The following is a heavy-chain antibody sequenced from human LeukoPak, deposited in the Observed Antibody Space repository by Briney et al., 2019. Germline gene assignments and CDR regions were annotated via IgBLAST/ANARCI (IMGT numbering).Heavy chain of an antibody. D-gene: IGHD4-17*01. CDR2: IYPGDSDT. Sequence: GESLKISCKGSGYSFTNYCIGWVRQMPGKGLEWMGIIYPGDSDTRYSPSFQGQVTISADKSISTAYLQWSSLKASDTAMYYCARSQTTVTTNFDYWGQGTLVTVSS. V-gene: IGHV5-51*01. CDR3: ARSQTTVTTNFDY. J-gene: IGHJ4*02. CDR1: GYSFTNYC.